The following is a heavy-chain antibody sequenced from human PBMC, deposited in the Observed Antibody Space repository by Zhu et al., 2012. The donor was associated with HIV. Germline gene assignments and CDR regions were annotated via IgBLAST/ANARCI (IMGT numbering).Heavy chain of an antibody. CDR2: IYTSGST. D-gene: IGHD6-25*01. CDR3: ARRSGDY. CDR1: GGSISGYY. Sequence: QVQLQESGPGLVKPSETLSLTCTVSGGSISGYYWSWIRQPPGKGLEWIGYIYTSGSTNYNPSLKSRVTISVDTSKNQFSLKLSSVTAADTAVYYCARRSGDYWGQGTLVTVSS. J-gene: IGHJ4*02. V-gene: IGHV4-4*09.